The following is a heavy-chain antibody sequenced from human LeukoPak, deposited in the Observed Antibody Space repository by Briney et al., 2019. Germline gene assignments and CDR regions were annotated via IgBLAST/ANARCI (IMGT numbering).Heavy chain of an antibody. CDR1: GYTFTTYG. V-gene: IGHV1-18*01. CDR2: ISAYNADR. J-gene: IGHJ5*02. D-gene: IGHD3-16*01. Sequence: GASVKVSRKTSGYTFTTYGISWVRQAPGQGLEWMGWISAYNADRNYAQNLQGRVTMTTDTSTSTAYMELRSLTSDDTAVYYCAKVGPRGELLQINWFDPWGQGTLVTVSS. CDR3: AKVGPRGELLQINWFDP.